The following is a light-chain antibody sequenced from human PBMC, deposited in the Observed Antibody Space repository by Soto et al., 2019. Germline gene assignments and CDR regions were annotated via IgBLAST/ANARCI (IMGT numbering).Light chain of an antibody. V-gene: IGKV1-39*01. CDR3: QQVNGYPRDLT. CDR1: QSISSY. J-gene: IGKJ4*01. Sequence: DIQMTQSPSSLSASVGDRVTITCRASQSISSYLNWYQQKPGKAPKLLIYAASTLQSGVPSRFSGSGSGTDFTLTISSLQPEDFATYYCQQVNGYPRDLTFGGGTKVDIK. CDR2: AAS.